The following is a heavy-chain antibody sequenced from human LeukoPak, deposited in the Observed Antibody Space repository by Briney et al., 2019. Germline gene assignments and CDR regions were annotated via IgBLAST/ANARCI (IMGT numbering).Heavy chain of an antibody. D-gene: IGHD3-9*01. CDR1: GYTFTSYA. CDR2: INAGNGNT. Sequence: RASVKVSCKASGYTFTSYAMNWVRQAPGQRLEWMGWINAGNGNTKYSQEFQGRVTITRDTSASTAYMELSSLRSEDMAVYYCARGPVYYDILTGYYMSAGAFDYWGQGTLVTVSS. CDR3: ARGPVYYDILTGYYMSAGAFDY. V-gene: IGHV1-3*03. J-gene: IGHJ4*02.